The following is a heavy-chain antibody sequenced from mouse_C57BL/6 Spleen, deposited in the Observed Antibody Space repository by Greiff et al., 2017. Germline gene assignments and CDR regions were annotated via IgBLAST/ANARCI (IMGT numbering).Heavy chain of an antibody. V-gene: IGHV1-64*01. CDR2: IHPNSGST. D-gene: IGHD1-1*01. CDR3: ARSTTVRGNYFDY. CDR1: GYTFTSYW. Sequence: QVQLQQPGAELVKPGASVKLSCKASGYTFTSYWMHWVKQRPGQGLEWIGMIHPNSGSTNYHEKFKSKATLTVDKSSSTAYMQLSSLTSDDSAVYYCARSTTVRGNYFDYGGQGTTLTVSS. J-gene: IGHJ2*01.